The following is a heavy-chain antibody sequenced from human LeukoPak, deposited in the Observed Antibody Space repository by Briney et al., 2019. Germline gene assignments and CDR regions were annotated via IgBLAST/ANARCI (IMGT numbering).Heavy chain of an antibody. CDR1: GYTFTSYY. D-gene: IGHD6-19*01. V-gene: IGHV1-2*02. CDR3: ARDGRSSSGWYVGWYFDL. Sequence: ASVKVSCKASGYTFTSYYMHWVRQAPGQGLEWMGWINPNSGGTNYAQKFQGRVTMTRDTSISTAYMELSRLRSDDTAMYYCARDGRSSSGWYVGWYFDLWGRGTLVTVSS. CDR2: INPNSGGT. J-gene: IGHJ2*01.